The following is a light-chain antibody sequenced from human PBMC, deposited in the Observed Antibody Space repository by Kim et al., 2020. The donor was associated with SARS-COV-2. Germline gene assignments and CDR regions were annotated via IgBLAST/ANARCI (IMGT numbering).Light chain of an antibody. J-gene: IGLJ2*01. CDR3: CSYAGSYTLV. V-gene: IGLV2-11*03. Sequence: SFPTSCPGTSSDDGVCNDVSWYQQHPGKAPKLMIFDVSKRPSGVPDRFSGSKSGNTASLTISGLQAEDEGDYYCCSYAGSYTLVFGGGTQLTVL. CDR2: DVS. CDR1: SSDDGVCND.